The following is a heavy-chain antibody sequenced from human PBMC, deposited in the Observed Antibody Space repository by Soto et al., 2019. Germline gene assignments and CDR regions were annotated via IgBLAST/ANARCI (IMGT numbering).Heavy chain of an antibody. D-gene: IGHD3-3*02. J-gene: IGHJ4*02. CDR2: INPRTTAT. Sequence: QVQLVQSAPEVRKPGASVKVSRKEYGYTFSDYYIYWVRQAPGQLLEWLGWINPRTTATNFALNFRGRVTLSSYSSTDTIYMELSSLRSDAAAVYYCASELRTLASPLDVWGQGTLVTVSS. V-gene: IGHV1-2*02. CDR1: GYTFSDYY. CDR3: ASELRTLASPLDV.